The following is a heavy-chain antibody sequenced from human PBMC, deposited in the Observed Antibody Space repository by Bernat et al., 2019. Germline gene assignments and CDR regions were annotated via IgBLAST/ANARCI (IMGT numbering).Heavy chain of an antibody. CDR2: INPYNGNT. V-gene: IGHV1-18*01. J-gene: IGHJ5*01. D-gene: IGHD2-2*01. CDR1: GGTFSSYT. Sequence: QVQLVQSGAEVKKPGSSVKVSCKASGGTFSSYTISWVRQAPGQGLEWMGRINPYNGNTNYAQTVQGRVTMTTDTSTSTAYMEMTSLRSDDTAVYYCAAAPSQVPAANIWFDPWGQGTLVTVSS. CDR3: AAAPSQVPAANIWFDP.